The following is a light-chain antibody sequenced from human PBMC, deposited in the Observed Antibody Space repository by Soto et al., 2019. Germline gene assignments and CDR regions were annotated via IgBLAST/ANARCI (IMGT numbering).Light chain of an antibody. Sequence: DIQMTQSPSSVSASVGDRVTITCRASQGINNWLAWFQQKTGKAPKFLIYAASTLQSGVPSRFSGNASGTDFTLTISSLPPEDFATYYCQQANSFPLTFGGGTTVGIK. CDR1: QGINNW. CDR2: AAS. J-gene: IGKJ4*01. V-gene: IGKV1-12*01. CDR3: QQANSFPLT.